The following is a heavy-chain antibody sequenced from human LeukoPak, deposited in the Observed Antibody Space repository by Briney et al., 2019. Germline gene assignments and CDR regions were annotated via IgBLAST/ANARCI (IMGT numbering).Heavy chain of an antibody. J-gene: IGHJ4*02. V-gene: IGHV4-61*01. CDR1: GYSISSGYY. CDR2: IYYSGST. Sequence: LETLSLTCTVSGYSISSGYYWGWIRQPPGEGLEWIGYIYYSGSTNYNPSLKSRVTISVDTSKNQFSLKLSSVTAADTAVYYCARDPAYSSGWYYFDYWGQGTLVTVSS. CDR3: ARDPAYSSGWYYFDY. D-gene: IGHD6-19*01.